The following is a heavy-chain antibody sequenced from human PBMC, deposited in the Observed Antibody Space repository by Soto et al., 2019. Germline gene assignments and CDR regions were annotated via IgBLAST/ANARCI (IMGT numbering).Heavy chain of an antibody. Sequence: QVQLQESGPGLVKPSGTLSLTCAVSGGSISSSNWWSWVRQPPGKGLEWIGEIYHSGSTNYNPSPKSRATISVDKSQNPFSLKLSSWTAADTAVYYCARVSGSYSYGMDVWGQGTTVTVSS. V-gene: IGHV4-4*02. J-gene: IGHJ6*02. CDR1: GGSISSSNW. CDR3: ARVSGSYSYGMDV. D-gene: IGHD1-26*01. CDR2: IYHSGST.